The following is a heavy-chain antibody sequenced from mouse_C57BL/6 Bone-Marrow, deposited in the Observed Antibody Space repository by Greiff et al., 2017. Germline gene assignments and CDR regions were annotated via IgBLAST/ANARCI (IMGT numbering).Heavy chain of an antibody. CDR3: AVYYGYDG. V-gene: IGHV1-55*01. J-gene: IGHJ3*02. CDR1: GYTFTSYG. Sequence: VQLQQSGAELARPGASVKLSCKASGYTFTSYGISWVKQRTGQGLEWIGDIYPGSGSTNYNEKFKSKATLTVDTSSSTAYMQLSSLTSEDSAVYYCAVYYGYDGWGQGTLVTVSA. CDR2: IYPGSGST. D-gene: IGHD2-2*01.